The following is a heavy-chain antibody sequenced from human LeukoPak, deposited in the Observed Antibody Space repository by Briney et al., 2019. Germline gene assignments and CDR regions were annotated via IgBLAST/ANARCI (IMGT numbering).Heavy chain of an antibody. CDR1: GFTFSSYA. D-gene: IGHD1-26*01. Sequence: GGSLRLSCAASGFTFSSYAMSWVRQAPGKGLEWVSYISSSGSTIYYSDSVKGRFTISRDNAKNSLYLQMNSLRAEDTAVYYCARGAYYYYGMDVWGQGTTVTVSS. J-gene: IGHJ6*02. CDR3: ARGAYYYYGMDV. CDR2: ISSSGSTI. V-gene: IGHV3-48*04.